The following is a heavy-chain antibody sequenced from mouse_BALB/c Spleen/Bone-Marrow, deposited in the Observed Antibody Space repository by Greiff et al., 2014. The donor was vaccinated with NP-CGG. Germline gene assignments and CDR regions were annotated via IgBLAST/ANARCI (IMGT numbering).Heavy chain of an antibody. D-gene: IGHD3-1*01. J-gene: IGHJ4*01. CDR2: IYPGTGSI. V-gene: IGHV1S22*01. Sequence: LQQSGSELVRPGASVKLSCKASGYTFTSYWMHWVKQSPGQGLEWLGNIYPGTGSINYDEKFKSKATLTVDTSSSTAYMQLSSLTSEDSAVYYCTRSGYVMDYWGQGTSVTVSS. CDR1: GYTFTSYW. CDR3: TRSGYVMDY.